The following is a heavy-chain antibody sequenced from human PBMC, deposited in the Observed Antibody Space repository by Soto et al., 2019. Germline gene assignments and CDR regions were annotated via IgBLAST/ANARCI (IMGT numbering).Heavy chain of an antibody. CDR2: ISGSGGST. Sequence: EVQLLESGGGLVQPGGSLRLSCAASGFTFSSYAMSWVRQAPGKGLEWVSAISGSGGSTYYADSVKGRFTISRDNSKNTLYLQMISLRAEDTAVYYCAKDGPPLSPYYYYGMDVWGQGTTVTVSS. V-gene: IGHV3-23*01. CDR3: AKDGPPLSPYYYYGMDV. J-gene: IGHJ6*02. CDR1: GFTFSSYA.